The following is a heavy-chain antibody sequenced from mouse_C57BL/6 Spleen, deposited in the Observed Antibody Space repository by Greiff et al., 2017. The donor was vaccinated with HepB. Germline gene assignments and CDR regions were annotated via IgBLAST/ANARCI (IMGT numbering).Heavy chain of an antibody. Sequence: EVQLQQSVAELVRPGASVKLSCTASGFNIKNTYMHWVKQRPEQGLEWIGRIDPANGNTKYAPKFQAKATITADTSSNTAYLQLSSLTSEDTAIDCCARDDHCGDYFYAMDYWGQGTSVTVSS. V-gene: IGHV14-3*01. CDR3: ARDDHCGDYFYAMDY. CDR1: GFNIKNTY. J-gene: IGHJ4*01. D-gene: IGHD2-13*01. CDR2: IDPANGNT.